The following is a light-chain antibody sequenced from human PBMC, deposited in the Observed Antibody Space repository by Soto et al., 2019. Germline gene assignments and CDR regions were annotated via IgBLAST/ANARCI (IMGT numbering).Light chain of an antibody. V-gene: IGLV2-14*01. CDR1: GSDVGGYNS. Sequence: QSVLTQPASVSGSPGQSITISCTGSGSDVGGYNSVSWYQQHLGKAPKLMIFEVTNRPSGVSDRFSGSKSGNTASLTISGLQAEDEADYYCGSYTRPSAPVVFGGGTKLTVL. CDR2: EVT. CDR3: GSYTRPSAPVV. J-gene: IGLJ2*01.